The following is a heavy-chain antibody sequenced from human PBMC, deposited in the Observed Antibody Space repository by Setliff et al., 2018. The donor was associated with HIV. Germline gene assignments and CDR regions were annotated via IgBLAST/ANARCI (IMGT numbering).Heavy chain of an antibody. V-gene: IGHV4-34*01. CDR3: AAKKSGDYPFN. D-gene: IGHD4-17*01. Sequence: SETLSLTCAVYGGSFSGYYWSWIRQPPGKGLEWIGEINHSGSTNYNPSLKSRVTISVDTSKNQFSLKVGSVTAPDTAVYYCAAKKSGDYPFNWGQGTLVTVSS. CDR1: GGSFSGYY. J-gene: IGHJ4*02. CDR2: INHSGST.